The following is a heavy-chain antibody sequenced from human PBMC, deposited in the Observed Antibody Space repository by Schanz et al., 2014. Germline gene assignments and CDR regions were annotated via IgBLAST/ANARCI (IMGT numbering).Heavy chain of an antibody. V-gene: IGHV4-61*02. Sequence: QVQLQESGPGLVKPSQTLSLTCTVSGGSIRSGTYYWSWIRQPAGKALEWVGRVFPNGITNYNPSLKSRVPISLATSKTQFSLPLPSLTAADTAVYYCARDTTWRLDLWGRGTLVTVSS. J-gene: IGHJ2*01. CDR2: VFPNGIT. D-gene: IGHD1-1*01. CDR3: ARDTTWRLDL. CDR1: GGSIRSGTYY.